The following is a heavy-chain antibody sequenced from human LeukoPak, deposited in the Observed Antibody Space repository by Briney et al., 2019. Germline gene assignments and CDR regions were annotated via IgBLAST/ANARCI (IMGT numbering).Heavy chain of an antibody. D-gene: IGHD5-18*01. V-gene: IGHV3-30*18. J-gene: IGHJ6*02. CDR1: GFTFSSYG. Sequence: QPGGSLRLSCAASGFTFSSYGMHWVRQAPGKGLEWVAVISYDGSNKYYADSVKGRFTISRDNSKNTLYLQMNSLRAEDTAVYYCAKDRSQLWLRVYYYYYYGMDVWGQGTTVTVSS. CDR3: AKDRSQLWLRVYYYYYYGMDV. CDR2: ISYDGSNK.